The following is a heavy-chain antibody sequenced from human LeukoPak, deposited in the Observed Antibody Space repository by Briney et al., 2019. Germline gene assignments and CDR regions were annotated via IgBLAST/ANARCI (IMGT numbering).Heavy chain of an antibody. CDR1: GFTFSSYA. J-gene: IGHJ4*02. CDR3: AKDAGYSSGWYYFDY. D-gene: IGHD6-19*01. V-gene: IGHV3-23*01. CDR2: ISGSGGST. Sequence: GGSLRLACAASGFTFSSYAMSWGRQAPGKGLEWVSAISGSGGSTYYADSVKGRFTISRDNSKNTLYLQMNSLRAEDTAVYYCAKDAGYSSGWYYFDYWGQGTLVTVSS.